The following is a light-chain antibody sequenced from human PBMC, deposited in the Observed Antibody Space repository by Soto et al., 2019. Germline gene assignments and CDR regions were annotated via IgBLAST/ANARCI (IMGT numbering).Light chain of an antibody. Sequence: QPVLTQSPSASASLGASVKLTCTLSSGHSSYAIAWHQKQPGKGPRYLMDLNNDGSHTKGDGIPDRSSGSSSGADRYLIISSFQSEDEADYYCQTWGTGFQFFGGGTQLTVL. CDR1: SGHSSYA. CDR3: QTWGTGFQF. J-gene: IGLJ7*01. V-gene: IGLV4-69*01. CDR2: LNNDGSH.